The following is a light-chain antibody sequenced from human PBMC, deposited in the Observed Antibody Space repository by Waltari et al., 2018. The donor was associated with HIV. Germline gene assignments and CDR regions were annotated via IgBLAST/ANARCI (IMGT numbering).Light chain of an antibody. CDR2: GAS. CDR1: QSLPSNY. V-gene: IGKV3-20*01. J-gene: IGKJ3*01. Sequence: EIVLTQSPGTLSLSPGEGATLSCRASQSLPSNYLAWYLHKPGQAPRLLIYGASFRATGIPDRFSGSGSGTDFTLTISRLEPEDFANYFCQQYGSSATFGPGTKVDI. CDR3: QQYGSSAT.